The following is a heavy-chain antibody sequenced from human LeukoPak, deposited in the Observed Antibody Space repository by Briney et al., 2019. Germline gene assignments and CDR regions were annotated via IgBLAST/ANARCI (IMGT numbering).Heavy chain of an antibody. D-gene: IGHD6-13*01. CDR3: AKEQQLDPFQDY. J-gene: IGHJ4*02. V-gene: IGHV1-2*02. CDR2: INPNSGGT. CDR1: GYTFTSYY. Sequence: ASVKVSCKASGYTFTSYYMHWVRQAPGQGLEWMGWINPNSGGTNYAQKFQGRVTMTRDTSISTAYMELSRLRSDDTAVYYCAKEQQLDPFQDYWGQGTLVTVSS.